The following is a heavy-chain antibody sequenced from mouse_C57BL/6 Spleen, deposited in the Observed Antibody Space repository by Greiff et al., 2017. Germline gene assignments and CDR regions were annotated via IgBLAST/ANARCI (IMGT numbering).Heavy chain of an antibody. CDR2: IYPGSGST. CDR3: ARSGYGSSSYFDY. J-gene: IGHJ2*01. CDR1: GYTFTSYW. V-gene: IGHV1-55*01. Sequence: QVQLKQPGAELVKPGASVKMSCKASGYTFTSYWITWVKQRPGQGLEWIGDIYPGSGSTNYNEKFKSKATLTVDTSSSTAYMQLSSLTSEDSAVDYCARSGYGSSSYFDYWGQGTTLTVSS. D-gene: IGHD1-1*01.